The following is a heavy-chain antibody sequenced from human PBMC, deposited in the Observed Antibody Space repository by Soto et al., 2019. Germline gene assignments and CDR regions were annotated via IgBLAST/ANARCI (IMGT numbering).Heavy chain of an antibody. Sequence: SETLSLTCTVSGGSISSYYWIWIRQPPGKGLEWIGYIYYSGSTNYNPSLKSRVTISVDTSKNQFSLKLSSVTAADTAVYYCAGESSSGWYRVYWGQGTLVTVSS. CDR2: IYYSGST. J-gene: IGHJ4*02. CDR1: GGSISSYY. D-gene: IGHD6-19*01. V-gene: IGHV4-59*01. CDR3: AGESSSGWYRVY.